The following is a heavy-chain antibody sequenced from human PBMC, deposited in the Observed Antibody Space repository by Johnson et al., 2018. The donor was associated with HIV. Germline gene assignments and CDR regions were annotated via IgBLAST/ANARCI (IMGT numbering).Heavy chain of an antibody. V-gene: IGHV3-11*06. CDR1: GFTFSDYY. Sequence: VQLVESGGGLVKPGGSLRLSCAASGFTFSDYYMSWIRQAPGKGLEWVSGINWNGGGTGYADSVKGRFTISRDNSKNTLYLQMNSLRAEDTAVYYCARATDQRLDAFDIWGQGTMVTVSS. D-gene: IGHD6-25*01. CDR3: ARATDQRLDAFDI. CDR2: INWNGGGT. J-gene: IGHJ3*02.